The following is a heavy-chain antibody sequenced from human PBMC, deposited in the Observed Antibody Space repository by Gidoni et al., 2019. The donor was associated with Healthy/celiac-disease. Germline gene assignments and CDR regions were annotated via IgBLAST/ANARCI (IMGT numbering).Heavy chain of an antibody. V-gene: IGHV3-13*01. CDR1: GFTFSSYD. D-gene: IGHD1-26*01. CDR2: IGTAGDT. J-gene: IGHJ6*03. Sequence: EVHLVESGGGLVLPGGSLRLSWSASGFTFSSYDMHWVRQATGKGLEWVSAIGTAGDTYYPGSVKGRFTISRENAKNSLYLQMNSLRAGDTAVYYCARVNRELYYYYMDVWGKGTTVTVSS. CDR3: ARVNRELYYYYMDV.